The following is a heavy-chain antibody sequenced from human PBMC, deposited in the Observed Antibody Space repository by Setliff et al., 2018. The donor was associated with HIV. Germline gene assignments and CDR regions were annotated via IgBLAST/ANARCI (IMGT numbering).Heavy chain of an antibody. D-gene: IGHD3-3*01. CDR3: ARYNFRRGYWDYFDY. V-gene: IGHV2-26*01. CDR1: GFLLSNTRMG. CDR2: IFPNDEK. Sequence: ESGPTLVNPTETLTLTCTVSGFLLSNTRMGVSWIRQPPGKALEWLAHIFPNDEKSYSASLKSRLTISEDTSKSQVVLTMTNMDPLDTATYFCARYNFRRGYWDYFDYWGQGTQVTV. J-gene: IGHJ4*02.